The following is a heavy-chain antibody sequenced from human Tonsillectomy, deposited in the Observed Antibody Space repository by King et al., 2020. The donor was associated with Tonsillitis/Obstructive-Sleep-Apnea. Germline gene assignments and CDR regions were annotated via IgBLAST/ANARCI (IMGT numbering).Heavy chain of an antibody. J-gene: IGHJ4*02. V-gene: IGHV3-9*01. Sequence: VQLVESGGGLVQPGRSLRLSCAASGFTFDDYAMHWVRHAPGKGLEWVSGISWNSGSIGYADSVKGRFTISRDNAKNSLYLQMNSLRAEDTALYYCAKDMDDAWAFDYWGQGTLVTVSS. CDR3: AKDMDDAWAFDY. CDR2: ISWNSGSI. D-gene: IGHD1-1*01. CDR1: GFTFDDYA.